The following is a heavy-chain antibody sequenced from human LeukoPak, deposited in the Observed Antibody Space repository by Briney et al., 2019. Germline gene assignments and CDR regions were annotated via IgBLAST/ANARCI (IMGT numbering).Heavy chain of an antibody. V-gene: IGHV3-53*01. J-gene: IGHJ4*02. CDR1: GFTVSSNY. CDR3: ARGPYSSGWYSPLPFDY. D-gene: IGHD6-19*01. CDR2: IYSGGST. Sequence: GGSLRLSCAASGFTVSSNYMSWVRHAPGKGLEWVSVIYSGGSTYYADPVKGRFTISRGNSKNTLDLQTNSLRAEDTAVYYCARGPYSSGWYSPLPFDYWGQGTLVTVSS.